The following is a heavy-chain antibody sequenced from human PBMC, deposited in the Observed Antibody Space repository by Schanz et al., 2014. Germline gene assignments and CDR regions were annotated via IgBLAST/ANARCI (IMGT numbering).Heavy chain of an antibody. V-gene: IGHV1-18*01. Sequence: QVQLVQSGDEVKKPGASVKVSCKTSGYTFSDYGITWVRQAPGQGLEWVGWISPYTGNTHYFDKMEGRVTMTTDTSTSTAYMELRSLRSDDTAMYYCATMWGYCTATACQILEVLDVSGQWTMVADSS. D-gene: IGHD2-8*02. CDR2: ISPYTGNT. J-gene: IGHJ3*01. CDR3: ATMWGYCTATACQILEVLDV. CDR1: GYTFSDYG.